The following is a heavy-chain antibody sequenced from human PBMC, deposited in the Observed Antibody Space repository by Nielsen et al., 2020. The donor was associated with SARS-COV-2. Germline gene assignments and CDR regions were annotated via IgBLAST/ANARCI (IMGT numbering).Heavy chain of an antibody. CDR3: TRVNPISGSWFDAFDI. D-gene: IGHD6-13*01. CDR1: GFTFSGST. J-gene: IGHJ3*02. V-gene: IGHV3-73*01. CDR2: IRSKANSYAT. Sequence: GESLKISCAASGFTFSGSTMHWVRQASGKGLEWVGRIRSKANSYATGFAASVKGRFIISRDDSKNTAYLQMNSLRTEDTAIYHCTRVNPISGSWFDAFDIWGQGTLVTVSS.